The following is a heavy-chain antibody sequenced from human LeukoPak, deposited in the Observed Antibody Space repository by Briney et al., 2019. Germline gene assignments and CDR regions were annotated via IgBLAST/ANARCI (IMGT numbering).Heavy chain of an antibody. CDR2: IRTKAYGGTT. V-gene: IGHV3-49*04. CDR1: GFAFGYYA. D-gene: IGHD3-22*01. J-gene: IGHJ4*02. CDR3: TRDLSPTYYADTSGYYRDLYDY. Sequence: GGSLRLSCTASGFAFGYYAMSWVRQPPGKGLEWVGFIRTKAYGGTTEYAASVKGRFTISRDDSKSLAYLQMNSLKTEDTAVYYCTRDLSPTYYADTSGYYRDLYDYWGQGTLVTVSS.